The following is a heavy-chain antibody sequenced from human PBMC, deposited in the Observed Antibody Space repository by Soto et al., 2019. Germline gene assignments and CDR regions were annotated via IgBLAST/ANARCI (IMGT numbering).Heavy chain of an antibody. CDR2: INPNSGGT. CDR3: ARDGRYSSSWYADNWFDP. Sequence: QVQLVQSGAEVKKPGASVKVSCKASGYTFTGYYMHWVRQAPGQGLEWMGWINPNSGGTNYAQKFQGWVTMTRDTSISTAYMELSRLRSDDTAVYYCARDGRYSSSWYADNWFDPWGQGTLVTVSS. CDR1: GYTFTGYY. J-gene: IGHJ5*02. D-gene: IGHD6-13*01. V-gene: IGHV1-2*04.